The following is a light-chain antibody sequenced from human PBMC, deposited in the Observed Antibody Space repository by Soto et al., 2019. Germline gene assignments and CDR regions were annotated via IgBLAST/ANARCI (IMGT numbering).Light chain of an antibody. J-gene: IGLJ3*02. V-gene: IGLV1-40*01. Sequence: VVTQPPSVSGAPGQRVTISCTGSSSNIGAGYDVHWYQQLPGTAPKLLIYGNNNRPSGVPDRFSGSKSGTSASLAITGLQAEDEADYYCQAYDSSLRGWVFGGGTKLTVL. CDR1: SSNIGAGYD. CDR3: QAYDSSLRGWV. CDR2: GNN.